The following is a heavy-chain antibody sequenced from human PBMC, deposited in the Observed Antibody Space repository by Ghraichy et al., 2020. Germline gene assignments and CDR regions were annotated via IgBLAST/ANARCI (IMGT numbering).Heavy chain of an antibody. D-gene: IGHD2-21*01. Sequence: GGSLRLSCAASGFAYSSYWMNWVRQAPGKGLEWVAYIKYDGSAEYYVDSVKGRFAISRDNTKNSLFLQMNSLRAEDTAVYYCARGCGRFDYWGQGTLVTVSS. CDR1: GFAYSSYW. J-gene: IGHJ4*02. CDR3: ARGCGRFDY. V-gene: IGHV3-7*01. CDR2: IKYDGSAE.